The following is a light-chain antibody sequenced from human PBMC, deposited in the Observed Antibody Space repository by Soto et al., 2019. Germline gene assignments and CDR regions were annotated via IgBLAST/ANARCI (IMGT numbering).Light chain of an antibody. CDR3: QQYYSAQYT. CDR2: WAS. J-gene: IGKJ2*01. CDR1: QSVLSSSSNKNF. Sequence: SLAVSLGERATINCKSSQSVLSSSSNKNFLAWYQHRPGQPPKLLIYWASTRGSGVPDRFSGSGSATDFTLTISSLQAEDVAVYYCQQYYSAQYTFGQGTKLEIK. V-gene: IGKV4-1*01.